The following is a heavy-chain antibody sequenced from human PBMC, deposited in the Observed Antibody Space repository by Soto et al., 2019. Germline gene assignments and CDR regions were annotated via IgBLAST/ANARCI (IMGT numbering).Heavy chain of an antibody. CDR3: ARLKSRYYKIISYSFDY. Sequence: QVQLQESGPGLVKPSQTLSLTCTVSSDSVSSGGAYWSWIRQHPGKGLEWIGYIYYSGSANYTPSLKSRLTISLDTSQNQVSLRLSSVTAADTAVYYCARLKSRYYKIISYSFDYWSRGTLVTVSS. V-gene: IGHV4-31*03. D-gene: IGHD3-10*01. CDR1: SDSVSSGGAY. CDR2: IYYSGSA. J-gene: IGHJ4*02.